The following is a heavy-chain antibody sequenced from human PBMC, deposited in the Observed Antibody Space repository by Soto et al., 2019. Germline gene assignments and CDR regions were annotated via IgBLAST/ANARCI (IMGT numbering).Heavy chain of an antibody. CDR3: ARWGTTGGLDV. CDR1: GFTFRSYV. Sequence: QVQLVESGGGVVQPGTSLRVSCVGSGFTFRSYVIHWVRQAPGKGLEWVALTSYDGSDKYYGDSVRGRFTISRDNSRNTVYLQMDSLRLEDTALYSCARWGTTGGLDVWGQGTLVSVSS. D-gene: IGHD3-16*01. CDR2: TSYDGSDK. J-gene: IGHJ1*01. V-gene: IGHV3-30*19.